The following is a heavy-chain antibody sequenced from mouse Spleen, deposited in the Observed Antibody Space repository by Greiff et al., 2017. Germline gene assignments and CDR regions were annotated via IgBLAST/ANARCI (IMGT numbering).Heavy chain of an antibody. J-gene: IGHJ2*01. Sequence: EVKLMESGPGLVKPSQSLSLTCSVTGYSITSGYYWKWIRQFPGNKLEWMGYISYDGSNNYNPSLKNRISITRDTSKNQFFLKLNSVTTEDTATYYCARERDYGDYFDYWGQGTTLTVSS. D-gene: IGHD1-1*02. CDR2: ISYDGSN. CDR1: GYSITSGYY. V-gene: IGHV3-6*01. CDR3: ARERDYGDYFDY.